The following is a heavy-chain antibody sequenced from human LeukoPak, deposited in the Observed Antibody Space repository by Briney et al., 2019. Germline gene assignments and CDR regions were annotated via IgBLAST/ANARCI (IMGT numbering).Heavy chain of an antibody. CDR2: IYTSGST. Sequence: SETLSLTCTVSGGSISSYYWSWIRQPAGKGLEWIGRIYTSGSTNYNPSLKSRVTMSVDTSKNQFSLKLSSVTAADTAVYYCARSKLLTYYDILTGYYYLDYWGQGTLVTVSS. V-gene: IGHV4-4*07. D-gene: IGHD3-9*01. J-gene: IGHJ4*02. CDR3: ARSKLLTYYDILTGYYYLDY. CDR1: GGSISSYY.